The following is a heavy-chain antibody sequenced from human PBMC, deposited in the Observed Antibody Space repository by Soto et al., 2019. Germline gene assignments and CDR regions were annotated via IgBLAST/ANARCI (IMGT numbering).Heavy chain of an antibody. V-gene: IGHV1-46*01. D-gene: IGHD4-17*01. CDR3: ARGCAVTKSPIRREFDN. J-gene: IGHJ4*02. CDR2: IDPSGGST. CDR1: GYSFTSYY. Sequence: GASVKVSSKASGYSFTSYYMHWLRQSPGQGLEWMGIIDPSGGSTSYAQKFQGRVTMTRDTSTSTVYMELSSLRSEDTAVYYCARGCAVTKSPIRREFDNWGQGTLVTL.